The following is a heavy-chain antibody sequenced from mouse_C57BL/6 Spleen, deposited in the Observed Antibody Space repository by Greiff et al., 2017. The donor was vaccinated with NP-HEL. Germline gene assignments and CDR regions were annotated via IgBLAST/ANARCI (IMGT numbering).Heavy chain of an antibody. CDR1: GYSITSGYY. V-gene: IGHV3-6*01. CDR3: ARNLYYGSRRFDY. J-gene: IGHJ2*01. Sequence: ESGPGLVKPSQSLSLTCSVTGYSITSGYYWNWIRQFPGNKLEWMGYISYDGSNNYNPSLKNRISITRDTSKNQFFLKLNSVTTEDTATYYCARNLYYGSRRFDYWGQGTTLTVSS. CDR2: ISYDGSN. D-gene: IGHD1-1*01.